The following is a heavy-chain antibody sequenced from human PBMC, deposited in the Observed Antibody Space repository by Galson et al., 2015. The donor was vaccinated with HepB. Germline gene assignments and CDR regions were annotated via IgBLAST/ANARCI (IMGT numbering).Heavy chain of an antibody. J-gene: IGHJ4*02. Sequence: LVKPTQTLTLTCTFSGLSLRISGVGVGWIRQSPGKALEWLAFIYWNDDKHYSPSLKSRLTITKDTSKNQVVLRMTSMDPVDTATYYCAHGLGLVGPYFDYWGQGTLVTVSS. D-gene: IGHD3-16*01. CDR1: GLSLRISGVG. CDR2: IYWNDDK. CDR3: AHGLGLVGPYFDY. V-gene: IGHV2-5*01.